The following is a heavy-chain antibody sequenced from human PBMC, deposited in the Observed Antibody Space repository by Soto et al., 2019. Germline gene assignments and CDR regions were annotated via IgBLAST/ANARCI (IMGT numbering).Heavy chain of an antibody. J-gene: IGHJ5*02. D-gene: IGHD6-6*01. CDR3: VRALWSSSEWFDP. V-gene: IGHV3-7*03. CDR1: GFTFSSSW. CDR2: IKCDGSEK. Sequence: PGGSLRLSCAASGFTFSSSWMHWVCQAPEKGLEWVADIKCDGSEKYYVDSVKGRLTISRDNAKNSLYLQVNSLRAEDMTVYYCVRALWSSSEWFDPWGQGTLVTVS.